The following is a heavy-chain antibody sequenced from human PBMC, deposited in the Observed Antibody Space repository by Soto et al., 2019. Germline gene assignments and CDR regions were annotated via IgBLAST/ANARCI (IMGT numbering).Heavy chain of an antibody. Sequence: PGGSLRLSCAASGFTFSSYAMSWVRQAPGKGLEWVSAISGSGGSTYYADSVKGRFTISRDNSKNTLYLQMNSLRAEDTAVYYCAKDAYSSGWYGGYFDYWGQETLVTVSS. D-gene: IGHD6-19*01. CDR1: GFTFSSYA. CDR3: AKDAYSSGWYGGYFDY. CDR2: ISGSGGST. V-gene: IGHV3-23*01. J-gene: IGHJ4*02.